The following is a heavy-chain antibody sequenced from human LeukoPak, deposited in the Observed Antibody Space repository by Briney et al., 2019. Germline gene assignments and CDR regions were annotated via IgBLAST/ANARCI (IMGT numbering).Heavy chain of an antibody. V-gene: IGHV4-34*01. CDR2: INHSGST. CDR3: ARELDSSSWYFDF. J-gene: IGHJ2*01. CDR1: GGSFSGYY. D-gene: IGHD6-13*01. Sequence: SETLSLTCAVYGGSFSGYYRSWIRQPPGKGLEWIGEINHSGSTNYNPSLKSRVTISVDTSKNQFSLKLSSVTAADTAVYYCARELDSSSWYFDFWGRGTLVTVSS.